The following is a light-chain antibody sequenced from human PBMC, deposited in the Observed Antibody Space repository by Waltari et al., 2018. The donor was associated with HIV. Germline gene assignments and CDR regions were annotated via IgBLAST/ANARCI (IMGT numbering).Light chain of an antibody. CDR1: SSYIGRKT. CDR3: AAWDDSLNVWV. J-gene: IGLJ3*02. V-gene: IGLV1-44*01. Sequence: QSVLTQPPSASGTPGQMVTISCSGGSSYIGRKTVDWYQQLPGTSPKLLIYIHHPRPSGIPARFSCSNSGTSASLAISGLQSEDEADYYCAAWDDSLNVWVFGGGTKLTVL. CDR2: IHH.